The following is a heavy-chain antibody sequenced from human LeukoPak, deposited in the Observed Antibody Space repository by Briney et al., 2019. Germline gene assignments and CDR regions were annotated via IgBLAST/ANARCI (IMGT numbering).Heavy chain of an antibody. J-gene: IGHJ4*02. CDR3: ARSYDSSGYYSG. CDR1: GGSISNGGYY. Sequence: KPSETLSLTCTVSGGSISNGGYYWSWIRQHPGKGLEWIGYIYYSGSTYYNPSLKSRVTISVDTSKNQFSLKLSSVTAADTAVYYCARSYDSSGYYSGWGQGTLVTVSS. D-gene: IGHD3-22*01. V-gene: IGHV4-31*03. CDR2: IYYSGST.